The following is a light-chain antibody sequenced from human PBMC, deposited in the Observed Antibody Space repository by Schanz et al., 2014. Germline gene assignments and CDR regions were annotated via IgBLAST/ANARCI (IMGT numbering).Light chain of an antibody. Sequence: EIEVTQSPATLSLSPGERGTLSCRASQSVCSSYLSWYQDKPGQSPRLLIYGPSTRAIGIPARFSGSGSGTDFTLTISRLEPEDFAVYYCQQYSISPITFGGGTKVEMK. CDR1: QSVCSSY. CDR2: GPS. J-gene: IGKJ4*01. CDR3: QQYSISPIT. V-gene: IGKV3D-7*01.